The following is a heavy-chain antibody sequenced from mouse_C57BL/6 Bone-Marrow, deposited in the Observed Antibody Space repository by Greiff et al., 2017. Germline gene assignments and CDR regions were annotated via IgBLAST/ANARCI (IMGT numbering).Heavy chain of an antibody. J-gene: IGHJ1*03. CDR1: GFTFSDYG. V-gene: IGHV5-17*01. D-gene: IGHD1-1*01. CDR2: ISSGSSTI. Sequence: EVMLVESGGGLVKPGGSLKLSCAASGFTFSDYGMHWVRQAPEKGLEWVAYISSGSSTIYYADTVKGRFTISRANAKNTLFLQMTSLRSEDTAMYYCARLLLRWYFDVWGTGTTVTVSS. CDR3: ARLLLRWYFDV.